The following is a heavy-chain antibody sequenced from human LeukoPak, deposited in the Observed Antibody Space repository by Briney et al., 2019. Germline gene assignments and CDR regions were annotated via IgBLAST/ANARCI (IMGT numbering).Heavy chain of an antibody. D-gene: IGHD3-10*01. Sequence: PSETLSLTCTVSGGSISSSSYYWGWIRQPPGKGLEWIGSIYYSRSTYYNPSLKSRVTISVDTSKNQFSLKLSSVTAADTAVYYCASYYYGSGSYFNWFDPWGQGTLVTVSS. CDR2: IYYSRST. CDR1: GGSISSSSYY. CDR3: ASYYYGSGSYFNWFDP. V-gene: IGHV4-39*01. J-gene: IGHJ5*02.